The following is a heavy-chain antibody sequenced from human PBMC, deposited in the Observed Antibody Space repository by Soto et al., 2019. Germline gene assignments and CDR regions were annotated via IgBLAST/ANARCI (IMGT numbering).Heavy chain of an antibody. V-gene: IGHV3-30-3*01. Sequence: QVQLVESGGGVVQPGRSLRLSCAASGFTFSSYAMHWVRQAPGKGLEWVAVISYDGSNKYYADSVKGRFTISRDNSKNTLYLQMNSLRAEDTAVYYCARAVYGLWDYFDYWGQGTLVTVSS. CDR1: GFTFSSYA. CDR3: ARAVYGLWDYFDY. J-gene: IGHJ4*02. D-gene: IGHD3-10*01. CDR2: ISYDGSNK.